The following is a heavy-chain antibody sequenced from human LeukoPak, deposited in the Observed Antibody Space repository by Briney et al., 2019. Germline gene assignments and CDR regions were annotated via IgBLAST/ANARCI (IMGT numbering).Heavy chain of an antibody. CDR3: ARLQRPPGWLDP. CDR2: IYYSGST. Sequence: KTSETLSLTCTVSGGSISSSSYYWGWIRQPPGKGLEWIGSIYYSGSTWYHPSLKSRVAIPVDTSKNQFSLKLSSVTAADTAVYYCARLQRPPGWLDPWGQGTLVTVSS. CDR1: GGSISSSSYY. D-gene: IGHD3-10*01. J-gene: IGHJ5*02. V-gene: IGHV4-39*01.